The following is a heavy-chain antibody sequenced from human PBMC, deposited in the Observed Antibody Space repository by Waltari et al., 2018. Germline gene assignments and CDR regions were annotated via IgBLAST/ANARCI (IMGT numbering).Heavy chain of an antibody. CDR2: INPNSGGT. Sequence: QVQPVQSGAEVKEPGASVKVSCKASVYTFTDYYIHWVRQAPGQGLEWMGWINPNSGGTRYAENFQGRITMTRDTSISAAYMELSRLRSDDTAVYSCARGSEVNGKSNLPFYIWGQGTVVTVSS. V-gene: IGHV1-2*02. CDR3: ARGSEVNGKSNLPFYI. CDR1: VYTFTDYY. D-gene: IGHD1-20*01. J-gene: IGHJ3*02.